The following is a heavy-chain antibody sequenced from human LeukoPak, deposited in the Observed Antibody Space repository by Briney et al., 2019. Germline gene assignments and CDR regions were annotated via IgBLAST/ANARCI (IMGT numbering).Heavy chain of an antibody. CDR1: GFTFSSYW. CDR2: IKQNGSEK. J-gene: IGHJ6*03. CDR3: ARGLVPAANDYYYMDI. V-gene: IGHV3-7*01. Sequence: GGSLRLSCAASGFTFSSYWMSWVRQAPGKGLEWVANIKQNGSEKYYVDSVKGRFTISRDDAKNSLYLQMNCLRAEDTAVYYCARGLVPAANDYYYMDIWGKGTTVTVFS. D-gene: IGHD2-2*01.